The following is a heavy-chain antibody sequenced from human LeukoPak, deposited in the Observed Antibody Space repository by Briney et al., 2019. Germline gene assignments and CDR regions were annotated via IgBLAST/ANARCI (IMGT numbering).Heavy chain of an antibody. J-gene: IGHJ4*02. V-gene: IGHV1-69*01. D-gene: IGHD3-3*01. CDR2: IIPIFGTA. CDR1: GGTFSSYA. Sequence: SVKVSCKASGGTFSSYAISWVRQAPGQGLEWMGGIIPIFGTANYAQKFQGRVTITADESTSTAYMELSSLRSEDTAVYYCATEGFLERYCFDYWGQGTLVTVSS. CDR3: ATEGFLERYCFDY.